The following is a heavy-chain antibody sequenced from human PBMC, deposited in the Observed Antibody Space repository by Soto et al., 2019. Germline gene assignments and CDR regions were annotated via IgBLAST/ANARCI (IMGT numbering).Heavy chain of an antibody. V-gene: IGHV3-33*01. CDR3: VRGDNRNDGASDY. Sequence: QVQLVESGGGVVQPGRSLRLSCAASGFMFSNHGMHWVRQAPGKGLEWVAVIWSDGNNRYYADSVKGRFTISRDNSKKTGYLQMNSLRAEDTAVYYCVRGDNRNDGASDYWGQGTLVTVSS. J-gene: IGHJ4*02. CDR2: IWSDGNNR. D-gene: IGHD1-1*01. CDR1: GFMFSNHG.